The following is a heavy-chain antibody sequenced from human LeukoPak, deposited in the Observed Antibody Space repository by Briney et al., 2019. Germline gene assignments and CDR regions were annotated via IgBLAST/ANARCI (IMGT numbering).Heavy chain of an antibody. CDR3: ARVNSGSYYEGYFDY. V-gene: IGHV3-53*01. CDR2: IYSGGST. Sequence: GGSLRLSCAASGFIVGSNYMSWVRQAPGKGLEWVSVIYSGGSTYYADSVKGRFTISRDNSKNTLYLQMNSLRAEDTAVYYCARVNSGSYYEGYFDYWGQGTLVTVSS. J-gene: IGHJ4*02. CDR1: GFIVGSNY. D-gene: IGHD1-26*01.